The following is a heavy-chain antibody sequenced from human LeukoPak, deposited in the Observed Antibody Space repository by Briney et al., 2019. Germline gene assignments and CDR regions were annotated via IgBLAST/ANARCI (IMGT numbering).Heavy chain of an antibody. Sequence: ASVKVSCKASGYTFTGYYMHWVRQAPGQGLEWMGWINPNSGGTNYAQKFQGRVTMTRDTSISTAYMELSRLRSDDTAVYYCARKKASPVRNPRGSCFDPWGKGTLVTVSS. CDR1: GYTFTGYY. V-gene: IGHV1-2*02. J-gene: IGHJ5*02. CDR2: INPNSGGT. D-gene: IGHD1-14*01. CDR3: ARKKASPVRNPRGSCFDP.